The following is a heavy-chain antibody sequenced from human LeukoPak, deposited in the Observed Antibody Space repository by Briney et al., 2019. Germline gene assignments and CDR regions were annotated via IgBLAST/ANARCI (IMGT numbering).Heavy chain of an antibody. CDR2: IYPGDSDT. CDR1: GYTFTGYY. Sequence: ASVKVSCKASGYTFTGYYMHWVRQAPGQGLEWMGIIYPGDSDTRYSPSFQGQVTISADKSITTAYLHWSSLKASDTAMYYCARHGYGYYFDYWGQGTLVTVSS. CDR3: ARHGYGYYFDY. V-gene: IGHV5-51*01. D-gene: IGHD5-12*01. J-gene: IGHJ4*02.